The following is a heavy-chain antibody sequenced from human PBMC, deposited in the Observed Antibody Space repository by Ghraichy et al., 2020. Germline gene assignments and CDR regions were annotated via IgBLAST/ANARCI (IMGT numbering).Heavy chain of an antibody. V-gene: IGHV4-34*01. CDR1: GGSINRNY. CDR2: ISPSGVT. D-gene: IGHD6-19*01. CDR3: ARGRQWLDPPRSNWFDP. Sequence: SETLSLTCAVSGGSINRNYWTWIRQPPGKGLEWIGEISPSGVTKYNPSLESRVTISIDKSQNQFFMSLQSLTAADTAVFYCARGRQWLDPPRSNWFDPWGQGTLVTVSS. J-gene: IGHJ5*02.